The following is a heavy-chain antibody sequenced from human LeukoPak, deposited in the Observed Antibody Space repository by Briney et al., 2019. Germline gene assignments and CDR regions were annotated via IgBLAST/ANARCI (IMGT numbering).Heavy chain of an antibody. J-gene: IGHJ4*02. CDR1: GNSISSSSYY. V-gene: IGHV4-39*07. CDR3: ARRRGYSYGHKATPFDY. Sequence: SETLSLTCTVSGNSISSSSYYWVWIRQPPGKGLEWIGEINHSGSTNYNPSLKSRVTISVDTSKNQFSLKLSSVTAADTAVYHCARRRGYSYGHKATPFDYWGQGTLVTVSS. CDR2: INHSGST. D-gene: IGHD5-18*01.